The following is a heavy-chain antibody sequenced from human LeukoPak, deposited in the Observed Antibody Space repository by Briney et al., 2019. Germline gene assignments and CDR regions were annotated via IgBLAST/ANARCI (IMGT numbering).Heavy chain of an antibody. CDR3: ARAGTRGDYDAFDI. CDR1: GFTVSSNY. D-gene: IGHD4-17*01. CDR2: IYSGGST. Sequence: PGGSLRLSCAASGFTVSSNYMTWVRQAPGKGLEWVSVIYSGGSTYSADSVQVRFTISRYNSKNTLYLQMNSLRAEDTAVYYCARAGTRGDYDAFDIWGQGTMVTVSS. J-gene: IGHJ3*02. V-gene: IGHV3-53*01.